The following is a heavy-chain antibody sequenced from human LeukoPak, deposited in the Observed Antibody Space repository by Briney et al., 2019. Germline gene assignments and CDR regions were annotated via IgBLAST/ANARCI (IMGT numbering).Heavy chain of an antibody. CDR2: IYYSGST. D-gene: IGHD2-15*01. V-gene: IGHV4-39*01. CDR1: GGSISSSSYY. CDR3: ASTGYCSGGSCYALDY. Sequence: SETLSLTCTVSGGSISSSSYYWGWIRQPPGKGLEWIGSIYYSGSTYYNPSLKSRVTISVDTSKNQFSLKLSSVTAADTAVYYCASTGYCSGGSCYALDYWGQGTLSPSPQ. J-gene: IGHJ4*02.